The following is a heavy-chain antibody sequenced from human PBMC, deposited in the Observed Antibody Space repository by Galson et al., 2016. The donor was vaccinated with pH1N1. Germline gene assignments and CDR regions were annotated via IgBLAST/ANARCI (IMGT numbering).Heavy chain of an antibody. CDR2: TYYRSQWYN. V-gene: IGHV6-1*01. CDR3: ARASLGDYVGNFEY. J-gene: IGHJ4*02. D-gene: IGHD4-17*01. CDR1: GDSVPRNSAA. Sequence: CAISGDSVPRNSAAWNWIRQSPSRGLEWLGRTYYRSQWYNDYAVSVKSRITINPDTSKNQFSLQLNSVTPEDTAVYYCARASLGDYVGNFEYWGQGTLVTVSS.